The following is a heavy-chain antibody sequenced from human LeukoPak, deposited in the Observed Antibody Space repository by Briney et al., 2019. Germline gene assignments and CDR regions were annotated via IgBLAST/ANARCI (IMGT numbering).Heavy chain of an antibody. CDR2: IYSGGST. CDR3: ARELVGATYD. D-gene: IGHD1-26*01. CDR1: GFTVSSNY. Sequence: GGSLRLSCAASGFTVSSNYMSWVRQAPGKGLEWVSVIYSGGSTYYADSVKGRFTISRHNSKNTLYLQMNSLRAEDTAGYYCARELVGATYDWGQGTLVTVSS. V-gene: IGHV3-53*04. J-gene: IGHJ4*01.